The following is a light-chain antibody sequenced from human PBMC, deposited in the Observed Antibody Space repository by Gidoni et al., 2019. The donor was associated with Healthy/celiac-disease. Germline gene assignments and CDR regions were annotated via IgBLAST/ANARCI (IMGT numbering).Light chain of an antibody. V-gene: IGLV1-47*01. CDR2: RNN. J-gene: IGLJ3*02. Sequence: QSVLTPPPSASGTPGHRVTISCSGSSSNIGSNYVYWYQQLPGTAPKLLIYRNNQRPAGVPGRFSGSKSGTSASLAISGLRSEDEADYYCAAWDDSLSVFNWVFGGGTKLTVL. CDR1: SSNIGSNY. CDR3: AAWDDSLSVFNWV.